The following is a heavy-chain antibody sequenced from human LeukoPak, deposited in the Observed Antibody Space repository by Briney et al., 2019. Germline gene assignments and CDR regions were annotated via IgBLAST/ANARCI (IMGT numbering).Heavy chain of an antibody. J-gene: IGHJ3*02. CDR3: AREMYCSGGSCYGDAFDI. Sequence: GGSLRLSCSGTGFNFSGYAMHWVRQAPGKGLEYVSAISSDGGSTYHADSVKGRFSISRDKSKNTLYLQMNSLRAEDTALYYCAREMYCSGGSCYGDAFDIWGQGTMVTVSS. D-gene: IGHD2-15*01. CDR2: ISSDGGST. V-gene: IGHV3-64*04. CDR1: GFNFSGYA.